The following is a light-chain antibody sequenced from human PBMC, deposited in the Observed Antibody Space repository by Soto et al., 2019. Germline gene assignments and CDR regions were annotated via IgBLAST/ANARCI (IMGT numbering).Light chain of an antibody. Sequence: EIVLTQSPGTLSLSPGERATLSCRASQSVSSSYLAWYQQKPCQAPRLLIYGASSRATGIPDRFSGSGSGTDFTLTISILEPEDFAVYYFQQYGCSPRTFGGGTKAEIK. V-gene: IGKV3-20*01. CDR2: GAS. CDR3: QQYGCSPRT. CDR1: QSVSSSY. J-gene: IGKJ4*01.